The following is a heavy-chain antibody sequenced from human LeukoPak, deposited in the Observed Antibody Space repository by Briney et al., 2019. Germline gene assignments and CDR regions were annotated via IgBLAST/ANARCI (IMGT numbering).Heavy chain of an antibody. V-gene: IGHV1-69*13. CDR3: ARSTPDYSAFDI. Sequence: ASVKVSCKASGGTFSSYAISWVRQAPGQGLEWMGGIIPIFGTANYAQKFQGRVTITADESTSTAYMGLSSLRSEDTAVYYCARSTPDYSAFDIWGQGTMVTVSS. J-gene: IGHJ3*02. CDR2: IIPIFGTA. D-gene: IGHD4-11*01. CDR1: GGTFSSYA.